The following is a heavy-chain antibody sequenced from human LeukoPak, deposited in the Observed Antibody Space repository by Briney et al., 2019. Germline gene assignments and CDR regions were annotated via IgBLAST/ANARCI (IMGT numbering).Heavy chain of an antibody. CDR2: ISYDGSNK. D-gene: IGHD3-10*01. J-gene: IGHJ4*02. Sequence: GGSLRLSCAASGFTFSSYGMHWVRQAPGKGLEWVAVISYDGSNKYYADSVKGRFTISRDNSKNTLYLQMNSLRAEDTAVYYCVKESESRFGDLKPLDYWGQGTLVTVSS. CDR3: VKESESRFGDLKPLDY. V-gene: IGHV3-30*18. CDR1: GFTFSSYG.